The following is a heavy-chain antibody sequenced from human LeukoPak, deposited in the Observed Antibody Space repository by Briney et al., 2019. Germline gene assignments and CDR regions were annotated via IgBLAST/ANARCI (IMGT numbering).Heavy chain of an antibody. CDR1: GGSFSGYY. Sequence: MSSETLSLTCAVYGGSFSGYYWSWIRQPPGKGLERIGEINHSGSTNYNPSLKSRVTISVDTSKNQFSLKLSSVTAADTAVYYCARGGRRDGYNDYWGQGTLVTVSS. V-gene: IGHV4-34*01. CDR3: ARGGRRDGYNDY. CDR2: INHSGST. D-gene: IGHD5-12*01. J-gene: IGHJ4*02.